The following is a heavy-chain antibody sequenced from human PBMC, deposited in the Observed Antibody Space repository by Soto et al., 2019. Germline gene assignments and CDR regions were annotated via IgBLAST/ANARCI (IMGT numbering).Heavy chain of an antibody. J-gene: IGHJ6*02. D-gene: IGHD6-13*01. V-gene: IGHV3-7*04. CDR3: AGGKSGGSWSGSSYYSGRDV. CDR1: GFTFSSYW. Sequence: EVQLVESGGGLVQPGGSLRLSCAASGFTFSSYWMSWVRQAPGKGLEWVANIKQDGSEKYYVDSVKGRFTISRDNAKNSRYCKMTGRRAEDPAVYYWAGGKSGGSWSGSSYYSGRDVWAKGPRSPSP. CDR2: IKQDGSEK.